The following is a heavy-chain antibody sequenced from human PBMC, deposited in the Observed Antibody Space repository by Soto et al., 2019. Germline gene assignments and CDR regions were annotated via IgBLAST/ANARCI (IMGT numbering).Heavy chain of an antibody. Sequence: EVQLLESGGGLVQPGGSLRLSCAASGFTFSSYAMSWVRQAPGKGLEWVSAISGSGGSTYYAGSVKGRFTISRNNSYNALHLQMYSVRSEDSAVYYCATSRGWTLSIFGYWGQGTLVTVFS. CDR3: ATSRGWTLSIFGY. D-gene: IGHD6-19*01. CDR1: GFTFSSYA. V-gene: IGHV3-23*01. CDR2: ISGSGGST. J-gene: IGHJ4*02.